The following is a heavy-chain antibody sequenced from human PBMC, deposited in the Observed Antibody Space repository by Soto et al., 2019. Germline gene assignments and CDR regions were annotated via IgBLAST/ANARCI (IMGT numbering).Heavy chain of an antibody. CDR3: ARSRDGSGYFRV. Sequence: ASVEVSCKASGYTFASYGISWVRQSPGQGLEWMGWISAYSGNTNYAQKLQGRVTMTTDTSTSTAYMELRSLRSDDTAVYYCARSRDGSGYFRVWGQGTLVTVSS. J-gene: IGHJ4*02. CDR1: GYTFASYG. D-gene: IGHD3-22*01. V-gene: IGHV1-18*01. CDR2: ISAYSGNT.